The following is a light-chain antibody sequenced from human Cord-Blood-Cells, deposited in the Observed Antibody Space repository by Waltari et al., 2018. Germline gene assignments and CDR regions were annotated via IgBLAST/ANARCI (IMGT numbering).Light chain of an antibody. CDR1: QSISSY. CDR3: QQSYSTPLT. V-gene: IGKV1-39*01. J-gene: IGKJ4*01. Sequence: EIQVTRSPSSLSASVGDRVTITCRASQSISSYLNWYQQKPGKAPKLLIYAASSLQSGVPSRFSGSGSGTDFTLTISSLQPEDFATYYCQQSYSTPLTFGGGTKVEIK. CDR2: AAS.